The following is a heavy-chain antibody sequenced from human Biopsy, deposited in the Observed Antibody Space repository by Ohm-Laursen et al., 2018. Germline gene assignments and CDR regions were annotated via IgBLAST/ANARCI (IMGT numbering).Heavy chain of an antibody. CDR3: ARDRGYYSDRTVPGYFDL. V-gene: IGHV4-59*01. CDR2: VYYTGST. J-gene: IGHJ2*01. CDR1: GDSISSYY. Sequence: SETLSLTYTVSGDSISSYYWSWIRQPPGKGLQWIGYVYYTGSTDYNPSLQSRVTISVDTSKNHFSLRLRSVTPADTAIYYCARDRGYYSDRTVPGYFDLWGRGTPVTVSS. D-gene: IGHD3-22*01.